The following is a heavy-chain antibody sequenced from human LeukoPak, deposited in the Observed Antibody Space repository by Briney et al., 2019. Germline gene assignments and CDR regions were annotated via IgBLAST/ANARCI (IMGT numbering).Heavy chain of an antibody. J-gene: IGHJ6*03. V-gene: IGHV1-18*01. Sequence: ASVKVSCKASGYTFNNYGISWVRQAPGQGLEWMGWISTYTGNTNYAQKLQGRVTMTTDTSTSTAYMELRSLRSADTAVYYCARRSGYNYYYMDFWGKGTTVTVSS. CDR2: ISTYTGNT. D-gene: IGHD3-10*01. CDR3: ARRSGYNYYYMDF. CDR1: GYTFNNYG.